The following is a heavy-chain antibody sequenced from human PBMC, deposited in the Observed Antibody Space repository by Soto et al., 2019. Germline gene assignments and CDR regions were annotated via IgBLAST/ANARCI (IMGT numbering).Heavy chain of an antibody. J-gene: IGHJ4*02. CDR2: INPSGGST. CDR3: AKDSDNKIAVAGTHFDY. Sequence: ASVKVSCKASGYTFTSYYMHWVRQAPGQALEWMGIINPSGGSTSYAQKFQGRVTMTRDNSKNTLYLQMNSLRAEDTAVYYCAKDSDNKIAVAGTHFDYWGQGTLVTVSS. V-gene: IGHV1-46*01. D-gene: IGHD6-19*01. CDR1: GYTFTSYY.